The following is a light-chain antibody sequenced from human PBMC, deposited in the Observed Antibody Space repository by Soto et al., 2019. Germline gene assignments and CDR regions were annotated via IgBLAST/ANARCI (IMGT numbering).Light chain of an antibody. CDR2: QGY. J-gene: IGLJ1*01. CDR3: CAYATTYTYV. Sequence: QSVLTQPASVSGSPEQSITISCTGTSSDVGKYNLVSWYQQHPGKAPKVMILQGYKRPSGVSNRSSGSKFGNTASLTISGLQAEDEADYYCCAYATTYTYVFGTGTQVTVL. CDR1: SSDVGKYNL. V-gene: IGLV2-23*01.